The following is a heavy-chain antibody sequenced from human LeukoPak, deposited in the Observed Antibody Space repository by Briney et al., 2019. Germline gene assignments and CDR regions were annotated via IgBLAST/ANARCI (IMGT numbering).Heavy chain of an antibody. J-gene: IGHJ4*01. CDR3: AKGHRLCTRGNCNSQVDY. D-gene: IGHD2-15*01. CDR2: ISGSGTQT. V-gene: IGHV3-23*01. CDR1: GFSFSNYV. Sequence: GGSLRLSCAASGFSFSNYVMSWVRQGPGKGLECISTISGSGTQTYYADSVKGRFTISRDSSKNTVYLQLNSLRAEDTAAYYCAKGHRLCTRGNCNSQVDYWGHGTLVIVSS.